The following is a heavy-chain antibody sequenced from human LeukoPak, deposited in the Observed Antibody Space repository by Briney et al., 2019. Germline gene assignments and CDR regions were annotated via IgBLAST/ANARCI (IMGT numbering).Heavy chain of an antibody. CDR2: INPNSGGT. CDR3: ARGAYSSSWLYNWFDP. J-gene: IGHJ5*02. D-gene: IGHD6-13*01. Sequence: ASVKVSCKASGYTYTGYDMHWVRQAPGQGVEWMGWINPNSGGTNYAQKFQGRVTMTRDTSISTAYMELSRLRSDDTAVYYCARGAYSSSWLYNWFDPWGQGTLVTVSS. CDR1: GYTYTGYD. V-gene: IGHV1-2*02.